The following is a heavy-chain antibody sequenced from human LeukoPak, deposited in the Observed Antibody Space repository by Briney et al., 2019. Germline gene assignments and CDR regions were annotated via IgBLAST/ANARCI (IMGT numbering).Heavy chain of an antibody. J-gene: IGHJ4*02. CDR2: IYPGDSDT. D-gene: IGHD6-13*01. Sequence: GESLKISCKASGYSFTNDWVGWVRQMPGKGLEWMGIIYPGDSDTRYSPSFQGQVTISADKSISTAYLQWSSLKASDTAMYYCARRQAAAGDDYWGQGTLVTVSS. CDR3: ARRQAAAGDDY. CDR1: GYSFTNDW. V-gene: IGHV5-51*01.